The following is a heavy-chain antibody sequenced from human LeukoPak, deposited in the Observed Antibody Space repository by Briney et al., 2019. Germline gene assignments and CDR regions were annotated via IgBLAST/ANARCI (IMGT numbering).Heavy chain of an antibody. CDR2: INHRGST. CDR3: ARGRGIDY. Sequence: SETLSLTCAVYGGSFSGYYWSWIRQPPGKGLEWIGEINHRGSTNYNPPLKSRVTISVDTSKNQFSLKLSSVTAADTAVYYCARGRGIDYWGQGTLVTVSS. CDR1: GGSFSGYY. J-gene: IGHJ4*02. V-gene: IGHV4-34*01. D-gene: IGHD3-10*01.